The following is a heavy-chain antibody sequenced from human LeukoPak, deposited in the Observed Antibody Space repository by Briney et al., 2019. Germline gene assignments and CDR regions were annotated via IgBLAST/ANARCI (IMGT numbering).Heavy chain of an antibody. V-gene: IGHV1-18*01. J-gene: IGHJ4*02. Sequence: ASVKLSCTASGYTFTSNSIAWGRHPPRDGLEWVGCVITSNGDSSYAERLQGRVAINTDTSTSTVYLELRSLRADDTAVYYCARAYYYDSSIIDFWGQGTLVTLSS. CDR3: ARAYYYDSSIIDF. D-gene: IGHD3-22*01. CDR2: VITSNGDS. CDR1: GYTFTSNS.